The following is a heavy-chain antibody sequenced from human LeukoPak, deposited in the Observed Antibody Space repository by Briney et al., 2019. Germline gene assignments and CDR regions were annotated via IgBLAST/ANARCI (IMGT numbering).Heavy chain of an antibody. Sequence: SVKVSCKASGGTFSSYAISWVRQAPGQGLQWMGGIIPIFGTANYAQKFQGRVTITADESTSTAYMELSSLRSEDTAVYYCARAPRGIFCSGGSCYGIMLNWGQGTLVTVSS. V-gene: IGHV1-69*13. CDR2: IIPIFGTA. CDR1: GGTFSSYA. D-gene: IGHD2-15*01. J-gene: IGHJ4*02. CDR3: ARAPRGIFCSGGSCYGIMLN.